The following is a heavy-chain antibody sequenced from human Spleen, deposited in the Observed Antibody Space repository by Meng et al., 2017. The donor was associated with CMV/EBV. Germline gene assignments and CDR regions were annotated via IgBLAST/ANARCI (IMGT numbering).Heavy chain of an antibody. CDR3: ARIRITIFGGFHYGMDV. CDR2: ISYDGSNK. D-gene: IGHD3-3*01. CDR1: GFTFSSYA. V-gene: IGHV3-30-3*01. J-gene: IGHJ6*02. Sequence: GESLKISCAASGFTFSSYAMHWVRQAPGKGLEWVAVISYDGSNKYYADSVKGRFTISRDNSKNTLYLQMNSLRAEDTAEYYCARIRITIFGGFHYGMDVWGQGTTVTVSS.